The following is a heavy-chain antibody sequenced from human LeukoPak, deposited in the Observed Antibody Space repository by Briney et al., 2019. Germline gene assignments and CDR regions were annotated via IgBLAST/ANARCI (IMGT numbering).Heavy chain of an antibody. Sequence: GGSLRLSCAASGSTFSRYWMHWVRQAPGKGLVWVSRVKSDGSDTIYADSVKGRVTISSDNAKNTLYLQMDSLRAEDTAVYYCTTGIGNYYYYWGQGTLVTVAS. CDR3: TTGIGNYYYY. J-gene: IGHJ4*02. V-gene: IGHV3-74*01. CDR2: VKSDGSDT. CDR1: GSTFSRYW. D-gene: IGHD3-10*01.